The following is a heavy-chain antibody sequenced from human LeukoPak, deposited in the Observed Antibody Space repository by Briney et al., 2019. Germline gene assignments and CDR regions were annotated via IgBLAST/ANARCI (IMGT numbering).Heavy chain of an antibody. Sequence: SETLSLTCTVSGXSISSSGFYWGWIRQPPGKGLEWIGSVYYRGITYYNPSLKSRVAIFVDTSRNQFSLKLSSLTVADTAVYYCARGKFTIPKTYYFDFWGQGTLVTVSS. V-gene: IGHV4-39*01. CDR2: VYYRGIT. J-gene: IGHJ4*02. CDR3: ARGKFTIPKTYYFDF. D-gene: IGHD3-9*01. CDR1: GXSISSSGFY.